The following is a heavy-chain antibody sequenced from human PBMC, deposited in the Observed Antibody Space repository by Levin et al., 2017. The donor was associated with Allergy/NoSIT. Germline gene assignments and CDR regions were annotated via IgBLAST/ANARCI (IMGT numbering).Heavy chain of an antibody. CDR2: IYYSGST. CDR1: GGSISSYY. J-gene: IGHJ3*02. CDR3: ARDWPLEQYYDSSGYPGAFDI. V-gene: IGHV4-59*01. Sequence: SETLSLTCTVSGGSISSYYWSWIRQPPGKGLEWIGYIYYSGSTNYNPSLKSRVTISVDTSKNQFSLKLSSVTAADTAVYYCARDWPLEQYYDSSGYPGAFDIWGQGTMVTVSS. D-gene: IGHD3-22*01.